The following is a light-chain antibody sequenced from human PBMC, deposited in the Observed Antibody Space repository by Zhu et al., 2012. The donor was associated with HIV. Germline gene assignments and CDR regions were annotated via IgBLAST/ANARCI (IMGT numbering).Light chain of an antibody. V-gene: IGKV3-15*01. CDR1: ESVRTN. CDR3: QQYHNWPPT. CDR2: RAS. Sequence: ETLMTQSPATLSVSPGERGTLSCRASESVRTNLAWYQQKPGQPPRLLISRASTRATAIPDRFSGSGFGTEFTLTISSLQSEDFAVYYCQQYHNWPPTFGQGTKVE. J-gene: IGKJ1*01.